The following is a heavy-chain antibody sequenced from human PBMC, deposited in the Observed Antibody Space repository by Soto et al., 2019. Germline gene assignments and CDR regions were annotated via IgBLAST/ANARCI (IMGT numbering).Heavy chain of an antibody. J-gene: IGHJ6*02. CDR3: ARGDDFDYYYGVDV. V-gene: IGHV1-69*06. Sequence: AVKVSCKASGGTFNNHAISWVRPVTGQGREWIGGITPIFGTQNYGQKFQGTVTIIADRFTTTGYMELRSLTSEDTAVYFCARGDDFDYYYGVDVWGQGTKVTVSS. CDR1: GGTFNNHA. CDR2: ITPIFGTQ. D-gene: IGHD3-16*01.